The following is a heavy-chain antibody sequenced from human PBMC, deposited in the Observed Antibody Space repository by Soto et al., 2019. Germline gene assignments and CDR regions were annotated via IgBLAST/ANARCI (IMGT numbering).Heavy chain of an antibody. Sequence: ASVKVSCKASGYTLTSYAISWVRQAPGQGLEWMGWISAYNGNTNYAQKVQGRVTMTTDTSTSTAYMELRSLRSDDTAVYYCARGWFGEFVDYFDYWGQGTLVTVSS. CDR1: GYTLTSYA. CDR3: ARGWFGEFVDYFDY. V-gene: IGHV1-18*01. CDR2: ISAYNGNT. D-gene: IGHD3-10*01. J-gene: IGHJ4*02.